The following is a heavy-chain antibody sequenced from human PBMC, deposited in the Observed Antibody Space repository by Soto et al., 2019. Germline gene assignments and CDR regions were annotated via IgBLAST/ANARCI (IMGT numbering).Heavy chain of an antibody. Sequence: QVQLQESGPGLVKPSETLSLSCTVSGGSISSYYWSWFRQSPGKRMEWIGYVHHSWGSSYNPSLQSLVAISLDTSKSQFALKVTSVTATGTAVYYCARQGFGPLHGLVDVWGQGTTVTVSS. V-gene: IGHV4-59*08. D-gene: IGHD3-10*01. CDR1: GGSISSYY. CDR3: ARQGFGPLHGLVDV. J-gene: IGHJ6*02. CDR2: VHHSWGS.